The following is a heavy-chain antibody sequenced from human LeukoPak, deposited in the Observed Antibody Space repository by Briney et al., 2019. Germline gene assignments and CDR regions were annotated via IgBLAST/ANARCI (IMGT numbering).Heavy chain of an antibody. CDR2: IYYTGTT. Sequence: SETLSLTCTVSGGSLSNYYWSWIRQPPGKGLEWIGYIYYTGTTKYNPSLTGRVTMSVDASKKQFSLKLSSVTAADTAVYYCARDRAPYDFSSGYSFDPWGQGTLVTVSS. V-gene: IGHV4-59*01. D-gene: IGHD3-3*01. J-gene: IGHJ5*02. CDR3: ARDRAPYDFSSGYSFDP. CDR1: GGSLSNYY.